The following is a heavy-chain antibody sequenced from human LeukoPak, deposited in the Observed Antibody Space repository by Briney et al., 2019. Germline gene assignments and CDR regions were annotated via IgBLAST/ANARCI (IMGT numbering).Heavy chain of an antibody. D-gene: IGHD3-16*02. V-gene: IGHV3-7*01. Sequence: GGSLRLSCAASGFTFSSYWMSWVRQAPGKGLEWEANIKQDGSEKYYVDSVKGRFTISRDNAKNSLYLQMNSLRAEDTAVYYCASCSVIPLYYYYMDVWGKGTTVTVSS. CDR1: GFTFSSYW. CDR3: ASCSVIPLYYYYMDV. J-gene: IGHJ6*03. CDR2: IKQDGSEK.